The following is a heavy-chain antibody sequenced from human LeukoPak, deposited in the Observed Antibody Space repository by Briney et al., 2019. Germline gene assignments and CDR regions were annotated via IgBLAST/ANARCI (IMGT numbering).Heavy chain of an antibody. D-gene: IGHD3-9*01. CDR3: ARDAPLDWYYYYMDV. J-gene: IGHJ6*03. CDR2: ISSSGSTI. CDR1: GFTFSSYE. V-gene: IGHV3-48*03. Sequence: PGGSLRLSCAASGFTFSSYEMNWVRQAPGKGLEWVSYISSSGSTIYYADSVKGRFTISRDNAKNSLYLQMNSLRAEDTALYYCARDAPLDWYYYYMDVWGKGTTVTVSS.